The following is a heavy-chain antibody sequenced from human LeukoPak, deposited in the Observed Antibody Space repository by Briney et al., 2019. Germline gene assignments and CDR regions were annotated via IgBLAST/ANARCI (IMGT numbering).Heavy chain of an antibody. D-gene: IGHD3-3*01. Sequence: SETLSLTCAVYGGSFSGYYWSWIRQPPGKGLEWIGEINHSGSTNYNPSLKSRVTISVDTSKNQFSLKLSSVTAADTAVYYCARGDDVTIFGVVTAGFDYWGQGTLVTVSS. CDR1: GGSFSGYY. J-gene: IGHJ4*02. CDR3: ARGDDVTIFGVVTAGFDY. CDR2: INHSGST. V-gene: IGHV4-34*01.